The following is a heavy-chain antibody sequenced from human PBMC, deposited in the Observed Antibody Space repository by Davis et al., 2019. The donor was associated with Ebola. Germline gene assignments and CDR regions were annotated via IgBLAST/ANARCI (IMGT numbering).Heavy chain of an antibody. CDR3: ARAGDFWSGWSQ. J-gene: IGHJ4*02. CDR1: GGSISSYY. CDR2: IYYSGST. D-gene: IGHD3-3*01. Sequence: SETLSLTCTVSGGSISSYYWSWIRQPPGKGLEWIGYIYYSGSTNCNPSLKSRVTISVDTSKNQFSLKLSSVTAADTAVYYCARAGDFWSGWSQWGQGTLVTVSS. V-gene: IGHV4-59*01.